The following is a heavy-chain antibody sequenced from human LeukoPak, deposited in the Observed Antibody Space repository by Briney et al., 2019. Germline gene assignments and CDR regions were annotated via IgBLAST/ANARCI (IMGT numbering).Heavy chain of an antibody. CDR2: INHSGST. D-gene: IGHD2-8*01. CDR3: ARGRSVSARALAY. V-gene: IGHV4-34*01. Sequence: SETLSLTCAVYGVSFSGYYWSWIRQPPGKGLEWIGEINHSGSTNYNPSLKSRVTISVDTSKNQFSLKLSSVTAADTAVYYCARGRSVSARALAYWGQGTLVTVSS. CDR1: GVSFSGYY. J-gene: IGHJ4*02.